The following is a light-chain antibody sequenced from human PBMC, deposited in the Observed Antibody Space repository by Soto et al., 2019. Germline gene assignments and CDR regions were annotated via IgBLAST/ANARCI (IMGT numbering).Light chain of an antibody. Sequence: ALTQPRSVSGSPGQSVTISCTGTSSDVGGYNYVSWYQQHPGKAPKLMIYDVSKRPSGVPGRFSGSKSGNTASLTISGLQAEDEADYYCCSYAGRYTYVSGNRTKVTVL. V-gene: IGLV2-11*01. J-gene: IGLJ1*01. CDR1: SSDVGGYNY. CDR3: CSYAGRYTYV. CDR2: DVS.